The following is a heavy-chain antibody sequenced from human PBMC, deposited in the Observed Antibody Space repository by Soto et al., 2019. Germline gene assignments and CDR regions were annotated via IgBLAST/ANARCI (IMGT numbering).Heavy chain of an antibody. CDR3: ARGGRANAFDI. CDR2: ISSSSYI. V-gene: IGHV3-21*01. CDR1: GFTFSSYS. D-gene: IGHD1-26*01. Sequence: GGSLRLSCAASGFTFSSYSMNWVRQAPGKGLEWVSSISSSSYIYYADSVKGRFTISRDNAKNSLYLQMNSLRAEDTAVYYCARGGRANAFDIWGQGTMVTVSS. J-gene: IGHJ3*02.